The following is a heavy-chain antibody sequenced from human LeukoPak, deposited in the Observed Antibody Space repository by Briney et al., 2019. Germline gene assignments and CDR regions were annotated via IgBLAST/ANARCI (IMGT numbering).Heavy chain of an antibody. J-gene: IGHJ4*02. V-gene: IGHV3-74*01. CDR3: TRGYVGIDY. D-gene: IGHD5-12*01. CDR2: INSDGSST. Sequence: GGSLRLSCAASGFSFSSYWMHWVRQAPGKGRGWVSRINSDGSSTIYADSVKGRFTISRDNAKNTLYLQMNSLRAEDTALYYCTRGYVGIDYWGQGTLVTVSS. CDR1: GFSFSSYW.